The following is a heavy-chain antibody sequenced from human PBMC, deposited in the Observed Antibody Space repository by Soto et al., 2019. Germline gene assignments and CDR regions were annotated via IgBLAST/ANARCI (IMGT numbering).Heavy chain of an antibody. CDR1: GFTFSDYY. D-gene: IGHD2-8*01. Sequence: QVQLVESGGGLVKPGGSLRLSCAASGFTFSDYYMSWIRQAPGKGLEWVSYISSSGSTIYYADSVKGRFTISRYNAKNSLYLKMNSLKAEDTAVYYCARAEGGYCTNGVCYGGDAFDIWGQGTMVTVSS. J-gene: IGHJ3*02. CDR2: ISSSGSTI. CDR3: ARAEGGYCTNGVCYGGDAFDI. V-gene: IGHV3-11*01.